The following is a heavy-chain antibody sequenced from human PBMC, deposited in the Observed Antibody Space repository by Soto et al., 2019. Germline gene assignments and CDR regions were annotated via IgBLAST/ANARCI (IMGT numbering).Heavy chain of an antibody. Sequence: EVQLVESGGGLVKPGGSLRLSCAASGFTFSSYSMNWVRQAPGKGLEWVSSISSRSSYIYYADSVKGRFTISRDNAKNSLYLQMNSLRAEDAAVYYCASADYYYDTSGYYYWGQGTLVTLSS. CDR2: ISSRSSYI. V-gene: IGHV3-21*01. D-gene: IGHD3-22*01. CDR1: GFTFSSYS. J-gene: IGHJ4*02. CDR3: ASADYYYDTSGYYY.